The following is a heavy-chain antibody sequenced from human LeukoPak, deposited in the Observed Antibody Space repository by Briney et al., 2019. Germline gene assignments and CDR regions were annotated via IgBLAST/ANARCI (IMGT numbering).Heavy chain of an antibody. V-gene: IGHV4-39*07. Sequence: MSSETLSLTCTVSGGSISSSSYYWGWIRQPPGRGLEWIGSIYYSGSTYYNPSLKSRVTISVDTSKNQFSLKLSSVTAADTAVYYCARDLSILWFGELLSHFDYWGQGTLVTVSS. D-gene: IGHD3-10*01. J-gene: IGHJ4*02. CDR1: GGSISSSSYY. CDR2: IYYSGST. CDR3: ARDLSILWFGELLSHFDY.